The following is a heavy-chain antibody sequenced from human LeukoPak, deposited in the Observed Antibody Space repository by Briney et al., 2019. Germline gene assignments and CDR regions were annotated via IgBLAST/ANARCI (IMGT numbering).Heavy chain of an antibody. CDR1: GYTFTSYA. Sequence: ASVKVSCKASGYTFTSYAMNWVRQAPGQGLEWMGWINTNTGNPTYAQGFTGRFVFSFDTSVSTAYLQISSLKAEDTAVYYCARALLVVRYFDWLLEGPEYWGQGTLVTVSS. D-gene: IGHD3-9*01. V-gene: IGHV7-4-1*02. CDR2: INTNTGNP. CDR3: ARALLVVRYFDWLLEGPEY. J-gene: IGHJ4*02.